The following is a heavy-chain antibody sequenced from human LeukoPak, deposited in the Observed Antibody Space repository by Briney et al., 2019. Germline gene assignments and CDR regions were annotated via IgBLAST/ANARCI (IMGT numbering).Heavy chain of an antibody. J-gene: IGHJ4*02. Sequence: SETLSLTCTVSGGSISSSSYYWGWKRPPPGKGLEWIGTIHYSGSTYYNPSLKSRVTISVDTSKNQFSLRLSSVTAADTAVYYCARHPSLANFDYWGQGTLVTVSS. CDR1: GGSISSSSYY. V-gene: IGHV4-39*01. CDR3: ARHPSLANFDY. CDR2: IHYSGST.